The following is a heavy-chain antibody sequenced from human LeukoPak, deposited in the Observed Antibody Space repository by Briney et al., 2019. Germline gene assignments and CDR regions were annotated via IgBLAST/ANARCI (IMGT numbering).Heavy chain of an antibody. Sequence: GRSLRLSCAASGFTFSSYAMHWVRQAPGKGLEWVAVISYDGSNKYYADSVKGRFTISRDNSKNTLYLQMNSLRAEDTAVYYCARDMGCSSTSCYASYYYYGMDVWGQGTTVTVSS. D-gene: IGHD2-2*01. CDR2: ISYDGSNK. J-gene: IGHJ6*02. CDR1: GFTFSSYA. CDR3: ARDMGCSSTSCYASYYYYGMDV. V-gene: IGHV3-30-3*01.